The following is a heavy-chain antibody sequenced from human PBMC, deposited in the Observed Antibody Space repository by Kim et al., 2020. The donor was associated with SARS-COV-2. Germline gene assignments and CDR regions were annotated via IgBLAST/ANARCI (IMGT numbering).Heavy chain of an antibody. CDR3: ARLTKLHTLPFDY. D-gene: IGHD1-7*01. J-gene: IGHJ4*02. CDR1: GFTFSSYW. Sequence: GGSLRLSCAASGFTFSSYWMSWVRQAPGKGLEWVANIKQDGSEKYYVDSVKGRFTISRDNAKNSLYLQMNSLRAEDTAVYYCARLTKLHTLPFDYWAQGTLVTVSS. CDR2: IKQDGSEK. V-gene: IGHV3-7*01.